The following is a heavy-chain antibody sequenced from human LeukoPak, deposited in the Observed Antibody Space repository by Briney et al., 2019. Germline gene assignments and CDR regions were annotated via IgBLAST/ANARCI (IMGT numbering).Heavy chain of an antibody. D-gene: IGHD2-15*01. J-gene: IGHJ4*02. CDR3: AYCSGGSCPYYFDY. CDR1: GGSFSGYY. V-gene: IGHV4-34*01. Sequence: PSETLSLTCAVYGGSFSGYYWSWIRQPPGKGLEWIGEINHSGSTNYNPYLKSRVTISVDTSKNQFSLKLSSVTAADTAVYYCAYCSGGSCPYYFDYWGQGTLVTVSS. CDR2: INHSGST.